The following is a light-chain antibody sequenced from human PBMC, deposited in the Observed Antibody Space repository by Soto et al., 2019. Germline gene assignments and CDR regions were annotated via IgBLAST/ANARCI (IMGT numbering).Light chain of an antibody. J-gene: IGLJ1*01. CDR2: DVS. CDR1: SSDVGVYNY. V-gene: IGLV2-14*01. CDR3: SSYTSSSTLGV. Sequence: QSALTQPASVSGSPGQSITISCTGTSSDVGVYNYVSWYQQHPGKAPKLMIFDVSNRPSGVSNRFSGSKSGNTASLTISGVQAEDEADYYCSSYTSSSTLGVFGTGTKVTV.